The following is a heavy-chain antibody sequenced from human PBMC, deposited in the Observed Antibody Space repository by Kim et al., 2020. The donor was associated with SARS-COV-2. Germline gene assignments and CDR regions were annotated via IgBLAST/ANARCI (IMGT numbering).Heavy chain of an antibody. CDR3: ARVRRYSSSWYVPFDY. V-gene: IGHV1-69*01. J-gene: IGHJ4*02. Sequence: KCQGRVTIIADESTSTAYMELSSLRSEDTAVYYCARVRRYSSSWYVPFDYWGQGTLVTVSS. D-gene: IGHD6-13*01.